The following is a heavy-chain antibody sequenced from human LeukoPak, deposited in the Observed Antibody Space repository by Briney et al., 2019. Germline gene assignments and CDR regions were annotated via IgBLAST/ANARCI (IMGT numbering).Heavy chain of an antibody. V-gene: IGHV3-23*01. D-gene: IGHD3-3*01. J-gene: IGHJ6*03. CDR1: GFTFSNYG. Sequence: QAGGSLRLSCAASGFTFSNYGMSWVRQAPGKGLEWISGISGSGDSTYYADSVKGRFTISRDNSKNTLSLQMNSLRAEDTAVYYCANGGKSGSRYYQYYYMDVWGKGTTVTVSS. CDR2: ISGSGDST. CDR3: ANGGKSGSRYYQYYYMDV.